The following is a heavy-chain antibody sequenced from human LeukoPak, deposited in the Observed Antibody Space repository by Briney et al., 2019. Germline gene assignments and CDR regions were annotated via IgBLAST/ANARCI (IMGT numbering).Heavy chain of an antibody. CDR2: ISTYTGRA. CDR1: GYRFNVYD. Sequence: ASVKVSCKTSGYRFNVYDILWVRQAPGHGLDYVGWISTYTGRANYAQKFQGRVSVITDTSTSTVYLELTNLTSSDTGLYYCARADGTNSGTNAFDVWGLGTMVTVAS. J-gene: IGHJ3*01. D-gene: IGHD4-23*01. V-gene: IGHV1-18*01. CDR3: ARADGTNSGTNAFDV.